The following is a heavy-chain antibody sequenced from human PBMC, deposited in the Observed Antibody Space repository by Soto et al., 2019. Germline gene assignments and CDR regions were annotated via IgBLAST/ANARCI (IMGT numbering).Heavy chain of an antibody. CDR2: IDPSDSQT. CDR1: GYSFAGYW. J-gene: IGHJ4*02. CDR3: ARQIYDSDAGPNFQYYFDS. D-gene: IGHD5-12*01. V-gene: IGHV5-10-1*01. Sequence: GESLKISCKGSGYSFAGYWITWVRQKPGKGLGWMGRIDPSDSQTYYSPSFRGHVTISVTKSITTVFLQWSSLRASDTAMYYCARQIYDSDAGPNFQYYFDSWGQGTPVTVSS.